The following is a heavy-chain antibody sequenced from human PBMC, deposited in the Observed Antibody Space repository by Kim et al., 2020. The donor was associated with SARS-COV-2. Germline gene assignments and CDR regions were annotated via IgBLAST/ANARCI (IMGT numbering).Heavy chain of an antibody. CDR3: ARTSPKYGDDGMDV. Sequence: EALRLSCAASGFTFSSYWMHWVRQAPGKGLVWVSRINSDGSSTSYADSVKGRFTISRDNAKNTLYLQMNSLRAEDTAVYYCARTSPKYGDDGMDVWGQGTTVTVSS. J-gene: IGHJ6*02. CDR1: GFTFSSYW. D-gene: IGHD7-27*01. V-gene: IGHV3-74*01. CDR2: INSDGSST.